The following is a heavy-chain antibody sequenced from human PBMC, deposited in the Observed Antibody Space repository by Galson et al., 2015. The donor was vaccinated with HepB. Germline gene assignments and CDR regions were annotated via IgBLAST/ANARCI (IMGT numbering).Heavy chain of an antibody. Sequence: SVKVSCKASGYTFTSYGISWVRQAPGQGLEWMGWISAYNGNTNYAQKLQGRVTMTTDTSTSTAYMELRSLRSDDTAVYYCARVLRVKGGPGGYYYYGMDVWGQGTTVTVSS. CDR1: GYTFTSYG. CDR2: ISAYNGNT. J-gene: IGHJ6*02. D-gene: IGHD1-14*01. V-gene: IGHV1-18*01. CDR3: ARVLRVKGGPGGYYYYGMDV.